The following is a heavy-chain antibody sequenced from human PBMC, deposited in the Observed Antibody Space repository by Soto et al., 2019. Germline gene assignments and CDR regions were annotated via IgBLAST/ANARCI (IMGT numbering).Heavy chain of an antibody. D-gene: IGHD3-10*01. V-gene: IGHV4-59*01. Sequence: PSETLSLTCTVSGGSISSYYWTWIRQSPGKELEWIGYIYYTGSTKYNPSHESRVNISKDTSKNQISLNLRSVTTADTAVYYCARAPAPGTYYYGMDVWGQGTTVT. CDR1: GGSISSYY. CDR3: ARAPAPGTYYYGMDV. J-gene: IGHJ6*02. CDR2: IYYTGST.